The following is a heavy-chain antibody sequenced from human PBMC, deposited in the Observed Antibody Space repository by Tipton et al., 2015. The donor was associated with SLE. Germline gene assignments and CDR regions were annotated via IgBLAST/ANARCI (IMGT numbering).Heavy chain of an antibody. Sequence: SLRLSCAASGFTFSNFGMHWVRQAPGKGLEWVAVIWNSGNNAYYANSVKGRFTISRDNSNDMLYLQMNSLRVDDTAVYYCAKADYGDNGAEYFRHWGQGTLVTVSS. V-gene: IGHV3-33*06. CDR3: AKADYGDNGAEYFRH. D-gene: IGHD4-17*01. CDR2: IWNSGNNA. J-gene: IGHJ1*01. CDR1: GFTFSNFG.